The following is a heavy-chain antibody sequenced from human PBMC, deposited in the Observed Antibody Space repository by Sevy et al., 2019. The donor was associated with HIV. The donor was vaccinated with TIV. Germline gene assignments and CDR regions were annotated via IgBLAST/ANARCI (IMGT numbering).Heavy chain of an antibody. CDR3: ARDCSSTTCLWGMDV. V-gene: IGHV3-7*03. CDR2: IKLDGSEK. J-gene: IGHJ6*02. D-gene: IGHD2-2*01. Sequence: GGSLRLSCAASGFSFSNYWMSWVRQAPGKGLEWVANIKLDGSEKYYVDSVKGRFTIPRDNAKKSLYLQMNSLRTEDTAVYYCARDCSSTTCLWGMDVWGQGTTVTVSS. CDR1: GFSFSNYW.